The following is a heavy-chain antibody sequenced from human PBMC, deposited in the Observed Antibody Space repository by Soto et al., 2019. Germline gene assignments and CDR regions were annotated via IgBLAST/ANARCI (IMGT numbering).Heavy chain of an antibody. Sequence: ASVKVSCKASGYTFTSYAMHWVRQAPGQRLEWMGWINAGNGNTKYSQKFQGRVTITRDTSASTAYMELSSLRSEDTAVYYCARDTRYCSSTSCFSLNWFDPWGQGTLVTVSS. CDR3: ARDTRYCSSTSCFSLNWFDP. D-gene: IGHD2-2*01. V-gene: IGHV1-3*01. CDR2: INAGNGNT. J-gene: IGHJ5*02. CDR1: GYTFTSYA.